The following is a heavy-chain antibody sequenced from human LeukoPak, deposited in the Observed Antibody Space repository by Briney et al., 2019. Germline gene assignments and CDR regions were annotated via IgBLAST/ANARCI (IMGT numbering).Heavy chain of an antibody. CDR1: GFTFSSYW. J-gene: IGHJ4*02. D-gene: IGHD3-10*01. CDR2: IKQDGTEK. CDR3: ARVGWFGELIPDY. Sequence: GGSLRLSCAGSGFTFSSYWMTWVRQAPGKGLEWVANIKQDGTEKYYVDSVKGRFTISRDNAQNSLYLQMNSLRAEDTAVYYCARVGWFGELIPDYWGQGTLVTVSS. V-gene: IGHV3-7*01.